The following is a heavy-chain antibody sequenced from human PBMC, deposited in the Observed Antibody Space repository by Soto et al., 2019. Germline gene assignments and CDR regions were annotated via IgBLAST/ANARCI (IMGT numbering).Heavy chain of an antibody. Sequence: GGSLRLSCAASGFTFSSYAMSWVRQAPGKGLEWVSAISGSGGSTYYADSVKGRFTISRDNSKNTLYLQMNSLRAEDTAVYYCAKDPGYSSGWEYYFDYWGQGTLVTVSS. CDR1: GFTFSSYA. J-gene: IGHJ4*02. V-gene: IGHV3-23*01. CDR3: AKDPGYSSGWEYYFDY. CDR2: ISGSGGST. D-gene: IGHD6-19*01.